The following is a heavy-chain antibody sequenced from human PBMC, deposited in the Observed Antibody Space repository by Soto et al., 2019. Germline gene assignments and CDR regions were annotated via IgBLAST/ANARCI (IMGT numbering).Heavy chain of an antibody. CDR1: GGSFSGYY. V-gene: IGHV4-34*01. CDR3: ARGKLSDYVWGSYRYHFDY. D-gene: IGHD3-16*02. CDR2: INHSGST. J-gene: IGHJ4*02. Sequence: SETLSLTCAVYGGSFSGYYWSWIRQPPGKGLEWIGEINHSGSTNYNPSLKSRVTISVDTSKNQFSLKLSSVTAADTAVYYCARGKLSDYVWGSYRYHFDYWGQGTVVTVSS.